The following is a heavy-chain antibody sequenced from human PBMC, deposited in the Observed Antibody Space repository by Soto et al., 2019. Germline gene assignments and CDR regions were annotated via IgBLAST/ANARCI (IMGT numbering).Heavy chain of an antibody. D-gene: IGHD4-17*01. Sequence: SETLSLTCAVSSGSISSSNWWSWVRQPPGKGLEWIGEIYHSGSTNYNPSLKSRVTISVDKSKNQFSLKLSSVTAADTAVYYCARVMKEGYGDYDYWGQGTLVTVSS. J-gene: IGHJ4*02. CDR2: IYHSGST. CDR3: ARVMKEGYGDYDY. V-gene: IGHV4-4*02. CDR1: SGSISSSNW.